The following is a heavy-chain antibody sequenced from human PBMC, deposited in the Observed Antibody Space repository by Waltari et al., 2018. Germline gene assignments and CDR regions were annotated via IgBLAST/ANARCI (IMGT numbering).Heavy chain of an antibody. CDR1: GGSFSGYY. Sequence: QVQLQQWGAGLLKPSETLSLTCAVYGGSFSGYYWSWIRQPPGKGLEWIGEINHSGSTNYHPSLKSRVTISVDTSKNQFSLKLSSVTAADTAVYYCARGGGWSSGWFYFDYWGQGTLVTVSS. J-gene: IGHJ4*02. V-gene: IGHV4-34*01. CDR2: INHSGST. CDR3: ARGGGWSSGWFYFDY. D-gene: IGHD6-19*01.